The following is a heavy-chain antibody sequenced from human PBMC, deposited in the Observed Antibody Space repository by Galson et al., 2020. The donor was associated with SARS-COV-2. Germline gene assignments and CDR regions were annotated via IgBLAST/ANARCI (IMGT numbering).Heavy chain of an antibody. J-gene: IGHJ4*02. CDR1: GFTFSSYA. CDR3: ANSLLRITICGVVTEYYFDY. CDR2: ISGSGGST. Sequence: GGSLRLSCAASGFTFSSYAMSWVRQAPGKGLEWVSAISGSGGSTYYADSVKGRFTISRDNSKNTLYLQMNSLRAEDTAVYYCANSLLRITICGVVTEYYFDYWGQGTLVTVSS. D-gene: IGHD3-3*01. V-gene: IGHV3-23*01.